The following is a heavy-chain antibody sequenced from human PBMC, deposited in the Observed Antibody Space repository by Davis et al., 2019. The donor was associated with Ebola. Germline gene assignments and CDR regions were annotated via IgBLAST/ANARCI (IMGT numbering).Heavy chain of an antibody. CDR1: GGTFSSYT. V-gene: IGHV1-69*02. CDR3: AIGYCISTSCRPGMDV. J-gene: IGHJ6*02. CDR2: IIPILGIA. Sequence: SVKVSCKASGGTFSSYTISWVRQAPGQGLEWMGRIIPILGIANYAQKFQGRVTITADKSTSTAYMELSSLRSEDTAVYYCAIGYCISTSCRPGMDVWGQGTTVTVSS. D-gene: IGHD2-2*01.